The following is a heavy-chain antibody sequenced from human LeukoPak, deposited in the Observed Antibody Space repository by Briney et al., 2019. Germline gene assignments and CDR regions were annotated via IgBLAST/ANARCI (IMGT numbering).Heavy chain of an antibody. D-gene: IGHD6-6*01. J-gene: IGHJ4*02. V-gene: IGHV3-30*18. CDR2: ISYDGSNK. CDR1: GFTFSSYG. Sequence: GGSLRLSCAASGFTFSSYGMHWVRQAPGKGLEWVAVISYDGSNKYYADSVKGRFTISRDNSKNTLYLQMNSLRAEDTAVYYCAKDFVHHYFDYWGQGTLVTVSS. CDR3: AKDFVHHYFDY.